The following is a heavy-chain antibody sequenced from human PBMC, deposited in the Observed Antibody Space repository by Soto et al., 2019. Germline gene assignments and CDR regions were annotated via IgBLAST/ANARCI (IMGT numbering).Heavy chain of an antibody. CDR3: TSKFGQLLADAFDI. CDR1: GDSISRSYW. J-gene: IGHJ3*02. Sequence: QVQLQESGPGLVKPSGTLSLTCAVSGDSISRSYWWSWVRQLPCKGLEWIGEIYHSGSTIYNPSLQSRVTLSVDKSKNEFSLKMSSVTDADTAVYYCTSKFGQLLADAFDIWGQGTMVTVSS. D-gene: IGHD3-10*01. V-gene: IGHV4-4*02. CDR2: IYHSGST.